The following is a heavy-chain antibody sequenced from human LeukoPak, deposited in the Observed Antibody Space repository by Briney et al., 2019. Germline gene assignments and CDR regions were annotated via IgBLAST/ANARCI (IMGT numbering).Heavy chain of an antibody. CDR2: ISGSGGST. J-gene: IGHJ4*02. V-gene: IGHV3-23*01. D-gene: IGHD6-13*01. CDR3: AKDPYSSSWYLDY. CDR1: GFTFSSYA. Sequence: GGSLRISCAASGFTFSSYAMSWVRQAPGKGLEWVSAISGSGGSTYYADSVKGRFTISRDNSKNTLYLQMNSLRAEDTAVYYCAKDPYSSSWYLDYWGQGTLVTVSS.